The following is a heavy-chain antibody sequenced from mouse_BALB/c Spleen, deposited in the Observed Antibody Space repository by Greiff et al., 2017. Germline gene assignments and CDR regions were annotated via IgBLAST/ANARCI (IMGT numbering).Heavy chain of an antibody. Sequence: VQLQQSGTVLARPGASVKMSCKASGYSFTSYWMHWVKQRPGQGLEWIGAIYPGNSDTSYNQKFKGKAKLTAVTSASTAYMELSSLTNEDSAVYYCTREGDYDLYYYAMDYWGQGTSVTVSS. J-gene: IGHJ4*01. CDR2: IYPGNSDT. CDR1: GYSFTSYW. CDR3: TREGDYDLYYYAMDY. V-gene: IGHV1-5*01. D-gene: IGHD2-4*01.